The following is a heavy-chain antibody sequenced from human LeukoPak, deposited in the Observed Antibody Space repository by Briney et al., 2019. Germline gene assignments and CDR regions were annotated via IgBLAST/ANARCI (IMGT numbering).Heavy chain of an antibody. D-gene: IGHD5-18*01. J-gene: IGHJ4*02. CDR2: INHSGST. V-gene: IGHV4-34*01. Sequence: SETLSLTCAVYGGSFSGYYWSWIRQPPGKGLEWIGEINHSGSTNYNPSLKSRVTISVDTSKNQFSLKLSSVTAADTAVYYCARGGYSCGYWADYWGQGTLVTVSS. CDR1: GGSFSGYY. CDR3: ARGGYSCGYWADY.